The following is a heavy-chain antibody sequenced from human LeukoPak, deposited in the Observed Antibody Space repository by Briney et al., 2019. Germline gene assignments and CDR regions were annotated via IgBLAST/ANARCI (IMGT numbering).Heavy chain of an antibody. CDR3: ASSYSSSSQFDY. V-gene: IGHV4-4*09. J-gene: IGHJ4*02. Sequence: SETLSLTCTVSGGSISSYYWSWIRQPPGKGLEWIGYIYTSGSTNYNPSLKSRVTISADTSKNQFSLKLSSVTAADSAVYYCASSYSSSSQFDYWGQGTLVTVSS. CDR2: IYTSGST. CDR1: GGSISSYY. D-gene: IGHD6-6*01.